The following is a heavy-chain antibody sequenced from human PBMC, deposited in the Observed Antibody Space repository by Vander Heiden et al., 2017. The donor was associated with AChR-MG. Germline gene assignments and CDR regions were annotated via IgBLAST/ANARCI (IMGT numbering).Heavy chain of an antibody. V-gene: IGHV1-46*03. J-gene: IGHJ3*02. D-gene: IGHD2-15*01. CDR3: AILGYCSGGSCIDAFDI. Sequence: QVQLVQSGAEVKKPGASVKVSCQAPGYTFTSYYMHWVRQAPGQGLEWMGIINPSGGSTSYAQKFQGRVTMTRDTSTSTVYMELSSLRSKDTAVYYCAILGYCSGGSCIDAFDIWCQGTMVTVSS. CDR2: INPSGGST. CDR1: GYTFTSYY.